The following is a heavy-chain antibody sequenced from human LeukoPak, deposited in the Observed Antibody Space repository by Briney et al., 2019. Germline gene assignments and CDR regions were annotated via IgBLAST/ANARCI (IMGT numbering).Heavy chain of an antibody. CDR2: IRYDGSIK. D-gene: IGHD3-10*01. V-gene: IGHV3-30*02. J-gene: IGHJ6*03. CDR1: GFTFSSHG. Sequence: PGGSLRLSCAAPGFTFSSHGMHSVRQAPGKGLERVALIRYDGSIKYYADSVKGRFTISRDNSKNTLYLQMNSLRAEDTAVYYCAKGGSYGSGSYPPSGYYHYMDVWGKGTTVTISS. CDR3: AKGGSYGSGSYPPSGYYHYMDV.